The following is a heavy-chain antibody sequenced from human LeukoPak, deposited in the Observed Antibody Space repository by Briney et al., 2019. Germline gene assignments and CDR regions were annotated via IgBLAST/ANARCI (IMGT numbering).Heavy chain of an antibody. CDR2: VRQDGSET. CDR3: TTSDESSGTN. D-gene: IGHD3-22*01. V-gene: IGHV3-7*01. CDR1: GFTFRNFW. J-gene: IGHJ4*02. Sequence: PGGSLKLSCAASGFTFRNFWMSWVRQAPGKGLEWLANVRQDGSETYYLVSVKGRFTISRDNAKNSLYLEMNSLRGEDTAVYYCTTSDESSGTNWGQGTLVTVSS.